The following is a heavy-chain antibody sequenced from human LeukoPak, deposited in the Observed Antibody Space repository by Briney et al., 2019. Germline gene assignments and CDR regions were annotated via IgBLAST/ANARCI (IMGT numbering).Heavy chain of an antibody. CDR1: GGSISSSSYY. V-gene: IGHV4-39*07. D-gene: IGHD3-16*01. Sequence: KASETLSLTCTVSGGSISSSSYYWGWIRQPPGKGLEWIGSIYYSGSTYYNPSPKSRVTISVDTSKNQFSLKLSSVTAADTAVYYCAREGGVVDYWGQGTLVTVSS. CDR2: IYYSGST. CDR3: AREGGVVDY. J-gene: IGHJ4*02.